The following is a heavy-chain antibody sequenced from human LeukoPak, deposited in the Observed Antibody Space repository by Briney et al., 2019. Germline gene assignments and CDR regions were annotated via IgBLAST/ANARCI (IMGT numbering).Heavy chain of an antibody. Sequence: GASVKVSCKASGGTFSSYAISWVRQAPGQGLEWMGGIIPIFGTANYAQKFQGRVTITADESTSTAYMELSSLRSEDTAVYYCARDLGYYDYVWGSYRSSLGLGYWGQGTLVTVSS. CDR2: IIPIFGTA. CDR3: ARDLGYYDYVWGSYRSSLGLGY. D-gene: IGHD3-16*02. V-gene: IGHV1-69*13. J-gene: IGHJ4*02. CDR1: GGTFSSYA.